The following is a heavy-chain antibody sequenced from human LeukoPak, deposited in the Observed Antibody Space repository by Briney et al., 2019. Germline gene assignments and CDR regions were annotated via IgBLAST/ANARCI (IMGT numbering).Heavy chain of an antibody. CDR1: GGSISSGSYY. CDR3: ARSLGDPPNFESYYFDY. D-gene: IGHD3-9*01. CDR2: IYTSGST. Sequence: SETLSLTCTVSGGSISSGSYYWSWIRQPAGKGLEWIGRIYTSGSTNYNPSLKSRVTISVDTSKNQFSLKLSSVTAADTAVYYCARSLGDPPNFESYYFDYWGQGTLVTVSS. V-gene: IGHV4-61*02. J-gene: IGHJ4*02.